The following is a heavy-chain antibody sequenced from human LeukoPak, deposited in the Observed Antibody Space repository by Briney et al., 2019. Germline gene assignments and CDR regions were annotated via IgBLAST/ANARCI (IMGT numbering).Heavy chain of an antibody. CDR1: GFTFSSYS. CDR3: ARGAYGSGTSLGY. V-gene: IGHV3-21*06. Sequence: GGSRRLSCAASGFTFSSYSMNWVRQAPGKGLELVSSISTSSSYVYFADSVRGRFTISRDNAKNSLYLQMNSLRAEDTAVYYCARGAYGSGTSLGYWGPGTLVTVSS. D-gene: IGHD3-10*01. J-gene: IGHJ4*02. CDR2: ISTSSSYV.